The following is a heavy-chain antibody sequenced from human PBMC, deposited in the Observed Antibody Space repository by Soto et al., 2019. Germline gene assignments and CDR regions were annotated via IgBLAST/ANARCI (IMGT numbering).Heavy chain of an antibody. CDR2: ISYEVRST. CDR1: GFTFNNYG. J-gene: IGHJ4*02. Sequence: QVQLVESGGGVVQPGKSLRLACAGSGFTFNNYGIHWVRQAPGTGPEWVAVISYEVRSTSSGDSVQGRFTISRDNSQYTVYVQMNRLREEDTAGYFWARDLGSSASVSYPDFLCEGTLVSGSS. CDR3: ARDLGSSASVSYPDF. D-gene: IGHD3-10*01. V-gene: IGHV3-30*03.